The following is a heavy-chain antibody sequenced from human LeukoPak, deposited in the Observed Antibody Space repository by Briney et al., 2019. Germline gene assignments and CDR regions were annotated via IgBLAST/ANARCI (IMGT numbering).Heavy chain of an antibody. J-gene: IGHJ4*02. CDR3: AKDGLMRFFDY. D-gene: IGHD2-8*01. Sequence: PGRSLRLSCAASGFTFSSYAMHWVRQAPGKGLEGVAVISYDGSNKYYADSVKGRFTISRDNSKNTLYLQMNSLRAEDTAVYHCAKDGLMRFFDYWGQGTLVTVSS. CDR1: GFTFSSYA. CDR2: ISYDGSNK. V-gene: IGHV3-30-3*01.